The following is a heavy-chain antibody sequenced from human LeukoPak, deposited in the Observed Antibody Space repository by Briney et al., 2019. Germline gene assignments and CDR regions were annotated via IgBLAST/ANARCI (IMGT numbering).Heavy chain of an antibody. D-gene: IGHD1-14*01. CDR2: IIPIFGIA. Sequence: PVRVSYKASGATFSSYAISWVRQAPGQGLEWMGRIIPIFGIANYAQKFQGRVTITADKSTSTAYMELSSLRSEDTAVYYCAREGVPEYYFDYWGQGTLVTVSS. CDR3: AREGVPEYYFDY. J-gene: IGHJ4*02. V-gene: IGHV1-69*04. CDR1: GATFSSYA.